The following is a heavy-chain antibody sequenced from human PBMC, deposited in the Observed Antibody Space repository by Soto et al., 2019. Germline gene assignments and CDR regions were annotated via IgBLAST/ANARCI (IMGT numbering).Heavy chain of an antibody. CDR2: ISACNGNP. CDR3: ARDGPPTDF. V-gene: IGHV1-18*01. CDR1: GYTFSSYH. J-gene: IGHJ4*02. Sequence: QVQLVQSGAEVKKPGASVKVSCKASGYTFSSYHMNWVRQAPGQGLEWMGWISACNGNPHYAQKLQGRVTMTTDTATSTAYMELRSLRSDDTSVYYCARDGPPTDFWGQGTLVTVSS.